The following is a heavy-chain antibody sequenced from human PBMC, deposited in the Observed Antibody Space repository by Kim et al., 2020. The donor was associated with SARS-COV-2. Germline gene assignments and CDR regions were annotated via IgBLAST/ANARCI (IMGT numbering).Heavy chain of an antibody. J-gene: IGHJ5*02. CDR2: IYYSGST. D-gene: IGHD1-26*01. Sequence: SETLSLTCTVSGGSISSSSYYWGWIRQPPGKGLEWIGSIYYSGSTYYNPSLKSRVTISVDTSKNQFSLKLSSVTAADTAVYYCARWVGALFDPWGQGTLVTVSS. CDR3: ARWVGALFDP. CDR1: GGSISSSSYY. V-gene: IGHV4-39*01.